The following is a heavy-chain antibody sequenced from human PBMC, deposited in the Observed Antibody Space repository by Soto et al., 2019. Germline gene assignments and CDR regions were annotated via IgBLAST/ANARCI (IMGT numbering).Heavy chain of an antibody. D-gene: IGHD3-16*01. J-gene: IGHJ3*02. Sequence: SGPTLVNPTQTLTLTCSFSGFSLSTSRVGVAWIRQPPGKALEWLAIIYWDDDRRYSPSLKTRLAITKDTSKNQVVLTMTNLDPGDTATYYCAHIMNSCGWVSALDGVDIWGQGTMVTVSS. CDR2: IYWDDDR. V-gene: IGHV2-5*02. CDR1: GFSLSTSRVG. CDR3: AHIMNSCGWVSALDGVDI.